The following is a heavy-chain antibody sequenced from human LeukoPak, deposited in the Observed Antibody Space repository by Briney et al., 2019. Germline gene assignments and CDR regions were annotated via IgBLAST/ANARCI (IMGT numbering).Heavy chain of an antibody. Sequence: ASVKVSCKVSGYTLTELSMHWVRQAPGKGLEWMGGFDPEDGETIYAQKFQGRVTMTEDTSTDTAYMELSSLRSEDTAVYYCATDGPPDCSGGSCYSVRAFDIWGQGTMVTVSS. V-gene: IGHV1-24*01. CDR1: GYTLTELS. CDR3: ATDGPPDCSGGSCYSVRAFDI. CDR2: FDPEDGET. D-gene: IGHD2-15*01. J-gene: IGHJ3*02.